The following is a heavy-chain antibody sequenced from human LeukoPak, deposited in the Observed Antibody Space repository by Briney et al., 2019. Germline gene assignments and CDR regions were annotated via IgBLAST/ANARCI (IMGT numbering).Heavy chain of an antibody. D-gene: IGHD5-24*01. Sequence: GGSLRLSCAASGFTFSSYDMHWVRQPTGKGLEWVSTIGTAGDTYYPGSVKGRFTISRENAKNSLYLQMNSLRAGDTAVYYCARSRDGYNLWYFDLWSRGTLVTVSS. CDR3: ARSRDGYNLWYFDL. CDR1: GFTFSSYD. CDR2: IGTAGDT. J-gene: IGHJ2*01. V-gene: IGHV3-13*01.